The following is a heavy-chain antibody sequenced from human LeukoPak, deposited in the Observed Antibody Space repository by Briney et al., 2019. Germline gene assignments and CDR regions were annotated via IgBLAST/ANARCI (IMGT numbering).Heavy chain of an antibody. Sequence: SETLSLTCAVYGGSFSGYYWSWIRQPAGKGLEWIGRIYTSGSTKYNPSLKSRVTISVDTSKNQSSLKLSSVTAADTAVYYCARSRKGYGSGSYQANYFDYWGQGTLVTVSS. V-gene: IGHV4-59*10. D-gene: IGHD3-10*01. CDR1: GGSFSGYY. CDR3: ARSRKGYGSGSYQANYFDY. J-gene: IGHJ4*02. CDR2: IYTSGST.